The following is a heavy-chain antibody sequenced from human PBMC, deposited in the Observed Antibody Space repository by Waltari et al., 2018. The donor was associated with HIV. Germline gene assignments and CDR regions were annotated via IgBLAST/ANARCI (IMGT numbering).Heavy chain of an antibody. CDR3: ARGLGGSYYYGVDV. Sequence: QVHLVQSGAEVKMPGASVRVSCKTSGYIFTNYGVSWVRQAPGQGLEWLGLISGYNANTNYAQRLQGRVTLTTDTSTSTAYMELRSLRSDDTAVYYCARGLGGSYYYGVDVWGQGTTVTVS. V-gene: IGHV1-18*01. CDR1: GYIFTNYG. J-gene: IGHJ6*02. CDR2: ISGYNANT.